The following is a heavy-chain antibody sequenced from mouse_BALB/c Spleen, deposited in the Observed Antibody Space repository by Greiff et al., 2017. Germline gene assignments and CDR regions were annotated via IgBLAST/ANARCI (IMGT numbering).Heavy chain of an antibody. CDR1: GFTFSDYY. V-gene: IGHV5-4*02. CDR3: ARDPPHYYGSSYGAMDY. Sequence: EVKLVESGGGLVKPGGSLKLSCAASGFTFSDYYMYWVRQTPEKRLEWVATISDGGSYTYYPDSVKGRFTISRDNAKNNLYLQMSSLKSEDTAMYYCARDPPHYYGSSYGAMDYWGQGTSVTVSS. J-gene: IGHJ4*01. D-gene: IGHD1-1*01. CDR2: ISDGGSYT.